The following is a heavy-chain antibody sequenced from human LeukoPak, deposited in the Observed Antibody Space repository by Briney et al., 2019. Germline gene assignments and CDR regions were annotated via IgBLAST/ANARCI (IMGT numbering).Heavy chain of an antibody. CDR3: ASLMVRGVMSPDY. V-gene: IGHV4-61*02. Sequence: SQTLSLTCTVSGGSISSGSYYWSWIRQPAGKGLECIGRIYTSGSTNYNPSLKSRVTISVDTSKNQFSLKLSSVTAADTAVYYCASLMVRGVMSPDYWGQGTLVTVSS. CDR1: GGSISSGSYY. CDR2: IYTSGST. D-gene: IGHD3-10*01. J-gene: IGHJ4*02.